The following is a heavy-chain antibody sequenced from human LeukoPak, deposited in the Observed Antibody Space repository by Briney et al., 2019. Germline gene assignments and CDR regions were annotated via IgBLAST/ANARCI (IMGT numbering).Heavy chain of an antibody. J-gene: IGHJ4*02. D-gene: IGHD5-18*01. CDR2: ISYDGSNK. V-gene: IGHV3-30-3*01. CDR3: ARDPGIQPPLYYLDY. CDR1: GFTFSSHA. Sequence: GSLRLSCAASGFTFSSHAMHWVRQAPGKGLEWVAVISYDGSNKYYADSVKGRFTISRDNSKNTLYLQMNSLRAEDTAVYYCARDPGIQPPLYYLDYWGQGTLVTVSS.